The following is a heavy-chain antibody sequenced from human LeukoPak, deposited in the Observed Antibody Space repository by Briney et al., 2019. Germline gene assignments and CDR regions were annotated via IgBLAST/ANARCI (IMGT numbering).Heavy chain of an antibody. CDR1: GFTFSSYG. Sequence: GGSLRLSCAASGFTFSSYGMHWVRQAPGKGLEWVAVISYDGSNKYYADSVKGRFTISRDNSKNTLYLQMNSLRAEDTAVYYCAKEMWIQLWSDAFDIWGQGTMVIVSS. J-gene: IGHJ3*02. D-gene: IGHD5-18*01. CDR2: ISYDGSNK. CDR3: AKEMWIQLWSDAFDI. V-gene: IGHV3-30*18.